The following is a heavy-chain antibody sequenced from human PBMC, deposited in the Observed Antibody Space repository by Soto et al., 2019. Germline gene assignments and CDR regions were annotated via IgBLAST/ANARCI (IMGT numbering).Heavy chain of an antibody. CDR1: GFTFSSYA. Sequence: GGSLRLSCAASGFTFSSYAMSWVRQAPGKGLEWVSAISGSGGSTYYADSVKGRFTISRDNSKNTLYLQMNSPRAEDTAVYYCAKRRYYDFWSGSRSGYFDYWGQGTLVTVSS. J-gene: IGHJ4*02. D-gene: IGHD3-3*01. CDR2: ISGSGGST. V-gene: IGHV3-23*01. CDR3: AKRRYYDFWSGSRSGYFDY.